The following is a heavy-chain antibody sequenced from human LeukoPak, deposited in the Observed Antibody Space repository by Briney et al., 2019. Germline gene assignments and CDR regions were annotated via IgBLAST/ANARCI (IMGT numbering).Heavy chain of an antibody. CDR1: GGTFSSYA. CDR3: ARVPVGYSSGWYYY. CDR2: IIPIFGTA. D-gene: IGHD6-19*01. V-gene: IGHV1-69*01. Sequence: SVKVSCKASGGTFSSYAISWVRQAPRQGLEWMGGIIPIFGTANYAQKFQGRVTITADESTSTAYMELSSLRSEDTAVYYCARVPVGYSSGWYYYWGQGTLVTVSS. J-gene: IGHJ4*02.